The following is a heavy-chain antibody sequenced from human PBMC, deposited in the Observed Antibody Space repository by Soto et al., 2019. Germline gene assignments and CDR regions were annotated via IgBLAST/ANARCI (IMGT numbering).Heavy chain of an antibody. CDR3: ARAPSHGQRSYLEC. V-gene: IGHV3-33*01. D-gene: IGHD6-25*01. CDR1: VFNLNNYG. CDR2: IWYDGSNK. Sequence: SLRLSCTASVFNLNNYGMHWVRQAPGKGLEWVAVIWYDGSNKYYAVSVKGRFTISRDNSKNTMYLQMSSLRAEDTAVYFCARAPSHGQRSYLECWGQGTLVIVS. J-gene: IGHJ4*02.